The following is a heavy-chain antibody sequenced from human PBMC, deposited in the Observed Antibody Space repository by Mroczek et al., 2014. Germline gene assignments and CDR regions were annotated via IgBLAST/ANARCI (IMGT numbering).Heavy chain of an antibody. CDR1: GFTFRSYA. V-gene: IGHV3-30-3*01. D-gene: IGHD2-2*01. J-gene: IGHJ4*02. CDR3: ARGYLSCSSTSCFPGDY. Sequence: QVQLVQSGGGVVQPGRSLRLSCAASGFTFRSYAMHWVRQAPGKGLEWVTIISYDGNNKYYADSVKGRFTISRDNSKNTLYLQMNSLRGDDTAVYYCARGYLSCSSTSCFPGDYWGQGTPGHRLL. CDR2: ISYDGNNK.